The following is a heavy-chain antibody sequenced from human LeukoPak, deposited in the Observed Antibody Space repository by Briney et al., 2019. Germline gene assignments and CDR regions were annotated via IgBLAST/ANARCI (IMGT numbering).Heavy chain of an antibody. CDR3: ARGFIYGSGSYIDY. V-gene: IGHV3-21*01. CDR1: EFTFSSYS. Sequence: GGSLRLSCAASEFTFSSYSMNWVRQAPGKGLEWVSSISSRSSFIYYADSVKGRFTISRDNAKNSLYLQMNSLRAEDTAVYYCARGFIYGSGSYIDYWGQGTLVTVSS. J-gene: IGHJ4*02. CDR2: ISSRSSFI. D-gene: IGHD3-10*01.